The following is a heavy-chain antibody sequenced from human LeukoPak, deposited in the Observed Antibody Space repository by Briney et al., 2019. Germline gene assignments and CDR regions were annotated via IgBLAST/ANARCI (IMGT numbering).Heavy chain of an antibody. J-gene: IGHJ3*02. Sequence: SVKVSCKASGGTLSSYAISWVRQAPGQGLEWMGGIIPIFGTANYAQKFQGRVTITTDESTSTAYMELSSLRSEDTAVYYCARASSGYFAFDIWGQGTMVTVSS. D-gene: IGHD3-3*01. CDR3: ARASSGYFAFDI. CDR1: GGTLSSYA. CDR2: IIPIFGTA. V-gene: IGHV1-69*05.